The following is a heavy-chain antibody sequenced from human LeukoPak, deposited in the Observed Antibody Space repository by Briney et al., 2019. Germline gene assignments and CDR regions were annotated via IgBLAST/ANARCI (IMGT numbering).Heavy chain of an antibody. V-gene: IGHV1-3*04. CDR2: INTGIGDT. Sequence: ASVKVSCKASGFTFTTYAIHWVRQAPGQRLEWLGWINTGIGDTRYSQTFQGRVTITRDTSASTAYMELSSLRPEDTAIYYCARDMGSGSLHYWGQGTLVTVSS. CDR1: GFTFTTYA. D-gene: IGHD1-26*01. J-gene: IGHJ4*02. CDR3: ARDMGSGSLHY.